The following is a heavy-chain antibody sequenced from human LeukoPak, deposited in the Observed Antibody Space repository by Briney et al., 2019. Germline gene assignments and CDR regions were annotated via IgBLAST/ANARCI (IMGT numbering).Heavy chain of an antibody. V-gene: IGHV3-7*02. CDR3: APPGVNSPLNY. D-gene: IGHD4-23*01. Sequence: QTGGSLRLSCAASGFNFSTHWMTWVRQAPGKGLEWVANINQDGGTKYYVDSVKGRFTISRDNSKNSLYLQMNRMRAEDTAVYYWAPPGVNSPLNYWGQGNLVTVSS. J-gene: IGHJ4*02. CDR1: GFNFSTHW. CDR2: INQDGGTK.